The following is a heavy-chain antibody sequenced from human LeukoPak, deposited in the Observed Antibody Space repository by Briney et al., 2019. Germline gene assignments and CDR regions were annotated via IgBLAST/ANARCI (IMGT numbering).Heavy chain of an antibody. CDR2: INTNTGNP. V-gene: IGHV7-4-1*02. CDR1: GYTFTTYA. D-gene: IGHD6-6*01. J-gene: IGHJ4*02. Sequence: ASVKVSCKASGYTFTTYAMSWVRQAPGQGLEWMGWINTNTGNPTYAQGFTGRFVFSLDTSVSTAYLQITSLKAEDTAVYYCARVVSPLSIAAPYWGQGTLVTVSS. CDR3: ARVVSPLSIAAPY.